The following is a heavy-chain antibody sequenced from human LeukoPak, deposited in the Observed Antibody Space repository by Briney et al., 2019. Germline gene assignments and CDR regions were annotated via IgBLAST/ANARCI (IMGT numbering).Heavy chain of an antibody. CDR2: IYSSGET. CDR3: ARVHYWTGPTNWFDP. J-gene: IGHJ5*02. Sequence: SETLSLTCTVSGGSISSYYWSWVRQPPEKGLEWIGYIYSSGETNYNPSLKSRVTISVDTSKNQFSLKLTSVTAGDTAVYYCARVHYWTGPTNWFDPWGQGTLVTVSS. V-gene: IGHV4-59*12. CDR1: GGSISSYY. D-gene: IGHD3/OR15-3a*01.